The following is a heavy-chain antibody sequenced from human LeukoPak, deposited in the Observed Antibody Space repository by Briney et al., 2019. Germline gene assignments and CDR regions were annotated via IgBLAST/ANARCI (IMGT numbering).Heavy chain of an antibody. CDR1: GFTFGSYW. CDR2: IKQGGSEK. J-gene: IGHJ5*02. CDR3: ARGQLVSIHHWFDP. V-gene: IGHV3-7*01. D-gene: IGHD6-6*01. Sequence: GGSLRLSRPASGFTFGSYWMSWVRQAPGRGLEGVDNIKQGGSEKYYVDSLKGRFTISRDNAKNSLCLQMNSLRAEDTAVYYCARGQLVSIHHWFDPWGQGTLVTVSS.